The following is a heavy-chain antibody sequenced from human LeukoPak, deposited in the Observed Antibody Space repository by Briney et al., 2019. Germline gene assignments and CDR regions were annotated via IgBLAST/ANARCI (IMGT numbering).Heavy chain of an antibody. CDR3: ARPQLERRAQIAY. CDR2: INHSGDT. Sequence: SETLSLTCAVYGGSFSGYYWSWIRQPPGKGLEWIGEINHSGDTNYNPSLKSRITISVDTSKNQFSLKLYSVTASDTAVYYCARPQLERRAQIAYWGQGTLVTVSS. CDR1: GGSFSGYY. V-gene: IGHV4-34*01. J-gene: IGHJ4*02. D-gene: IGHD1-1*01.